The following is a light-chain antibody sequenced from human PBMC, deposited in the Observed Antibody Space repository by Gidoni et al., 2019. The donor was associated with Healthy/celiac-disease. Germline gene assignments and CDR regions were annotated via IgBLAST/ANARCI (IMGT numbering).Light chain of an antibody. CDR1: NIGSKS. J-gene: IGLJ2*01. CDR3: QVWDSSSDQV. V-gene: IGLV3-21*04. Sequence: SYVLTQPPSVSVAPGKTARITRGGNNIGSKSVHGYQQKPGQAPVLVIYYDSDRPSGIPERFSGSNSGNTATLTISRVEAGDEADYYCQVWDSSSDQVFGGGTKLTVL. CDR2: YDS.